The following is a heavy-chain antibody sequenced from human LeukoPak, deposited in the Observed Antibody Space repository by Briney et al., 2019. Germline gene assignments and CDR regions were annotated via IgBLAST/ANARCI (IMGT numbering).Heavy chain of an antibody. CDR2: MNPNSGNT. V-gene: IGHV1-8*01. D-gene: IGHD3-10*01. CDR3: ARDGVSDYGFYNWFDP. Sequence: GASVKVSCKASGYTFTSYDINWVRQATGQGLEWMGWMNPNSGNTGYAQKFQGRVTITADESTSTAYMELSSLRSEDTAVYYCARDGVSDYGFYNWFDPWGQGTLVTVSS. J-gene: IGHJ5*02. CDR1: GYTFTSYD.